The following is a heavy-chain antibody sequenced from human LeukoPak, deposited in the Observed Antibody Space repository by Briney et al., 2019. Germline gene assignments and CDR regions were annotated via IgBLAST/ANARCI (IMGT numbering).Heavy chain of an antibody. CDR3: AGEMATFFYAFDI. V-gene: IGHV4-39*07. Sequence: SETLSLTCTVSGGSISSSSYYWGWIRQPPGKGLEWIGSIYYSGSTYYNPSLKSRVTISVDTSKNQFSLKLSSVTAADTAVYYCAGEMATFFYAFDIWGQGTMVTVSS. J-gene: IGHJ3*02. CDR1: GGSISSSSYY. D-gene: IGHD5-24*01. CDR2: IYYSGST.